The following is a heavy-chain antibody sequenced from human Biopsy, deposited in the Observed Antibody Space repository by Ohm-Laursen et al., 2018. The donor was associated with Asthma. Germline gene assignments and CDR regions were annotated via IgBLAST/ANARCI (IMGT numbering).Heavy chain of an antibody. CDR3: ARDFGGWYYFDN. CDR1: GASISSSSSHY. D-gene: IGHD3-3*01. CDR2: IYYMGST. V-gene: IGHV4-39*07. J-gene: IGHJ4*02. Sequence: SDTLSLTCTVSGASISSSSSHYWAWIRQPPGKGLEWIANIYYMGSTYYNPSLKSRVSISVDTSKNQFSLKLTSVTATDTAVYYCARDFGGWYYFDNWGQGSLVTVSS.